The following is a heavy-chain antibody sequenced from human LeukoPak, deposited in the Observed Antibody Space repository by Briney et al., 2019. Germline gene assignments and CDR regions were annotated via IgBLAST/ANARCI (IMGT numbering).Heavy chain of an antibody. Sequence: GGSLRLSCAASGFTVSSSYMSWVRQAPGKGLEWVSVIYSGGSTYYADSVKGRFTISRDNSKNTLYLQMNSLRAEDTAVYYCAKDQFRQLAFFDYWGQGTLVTVSS. CDR2: IYSGGST. CDR1: GFTVSSSY. CDR3: AKDQFRQLAFFDY. D-gene: IGHD6-13*01. V-gene: IGHV3-53*01. J-gene: IGHJ4*02.